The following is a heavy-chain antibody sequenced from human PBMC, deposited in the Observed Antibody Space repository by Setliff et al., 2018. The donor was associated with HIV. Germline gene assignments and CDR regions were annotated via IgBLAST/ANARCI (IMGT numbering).Heavy chain of an antibody. V-gene: IGHV1-18*01. D-gene: IGHD3-22*01. Sequence: ASVKVSCKASGYTFTSYGISWVRQAPGQGLEWMGWISAYNGNTNYAQKFQGRVTMTTDTSTSTAHMELRSLRSDDTAVYYCARDYDNSPTRYFDLWGRGTLVTVS. CDR1: GYTFTSYG. J-gene: IGHJ2*01. CDR3: ARDYDNSPTRYFDL. CDR2: ISAYNGNT.